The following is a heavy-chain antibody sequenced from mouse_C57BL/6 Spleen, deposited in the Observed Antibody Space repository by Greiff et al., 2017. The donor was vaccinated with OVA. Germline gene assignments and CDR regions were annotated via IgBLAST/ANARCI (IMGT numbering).Heavy chain of an antibody. CDR2: IDPSDSYT. Sequence: QVQLQQSGAELVKPGASVKLSCKASGYTFTSYWMQWVKQRPGQGLEWIGEIDPSDSYTNYNQKFKGKATLTVDTSSSTAYMQLSSLTSEDSAVYYCARGGILFFDYWGQGTTLTVSS. CDR1: GYTFTSYW. V-gene: IGHV1-50*01. J-gene: IGHJ2*01. CDR3: ARGGILFFDY. D-gene: IGHD5-2*01.